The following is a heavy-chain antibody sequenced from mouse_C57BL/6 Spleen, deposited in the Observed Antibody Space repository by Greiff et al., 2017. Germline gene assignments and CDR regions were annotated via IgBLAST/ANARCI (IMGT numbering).Heavy chain of an antibody. V-gene: IGHV1-47*01. CDR3: ARGFDYYGSSYFDY. D-gene: IGHD1-1*01. Sequence: VKLVESGAELVKPGASVKMSCKASGYTFTTYPIEWMKQNHGKSLEWIGNFHPYNDDTKYNEKFKGKATLTVEKSSSTVYLELSRLTSDDSAVYYCARGFDYYGSSYFDYWGQGTTLTVSS. J-gene: IGHJ2*01. CDR1: GYTFTTYP. CDR2: FHPYNDDT.